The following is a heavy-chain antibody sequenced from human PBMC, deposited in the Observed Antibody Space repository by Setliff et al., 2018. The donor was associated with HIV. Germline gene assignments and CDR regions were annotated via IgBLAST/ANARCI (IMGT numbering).Heavy chain of an antibody. CDR1: GGSFSGYY. CDR3: TIPASSLAPN. V-gene: IGHV4-34*01. J-gene: IGHJ4*02. Sequence: KTSETLSLTCAVYGGSFSGYYWSWIRQPPGKGLEWIGEINHSGNTNYNPSLQSRVIISVDTSNNQISLKLTSVTAADTAVYYCTIPASSLAPNWGRGTQVTVSS. CDR2: INHSGNT.